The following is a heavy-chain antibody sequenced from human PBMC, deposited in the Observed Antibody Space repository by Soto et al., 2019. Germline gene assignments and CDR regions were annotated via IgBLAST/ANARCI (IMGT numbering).Heavy chain of an antibody. Sequence: QLQLQESGPGLVKPSETLSLTCTVSGGSISVNDYYWGWFRQTPGKGLEWIGNVYYTGTTYYNPSLRSRLSMSVDTSKSQFSLNLNSVTAADTAVYYCARLPRYDFWTWGLGILVTVSS. CDR2: VYYTGTT. J-gene: IGHJ5*02. V-gene: IGHV4-39*01. D-gene: IGHD3-3*01. CDR3: ARLPRYDFWT. CDR1: GGSISVNDYY.